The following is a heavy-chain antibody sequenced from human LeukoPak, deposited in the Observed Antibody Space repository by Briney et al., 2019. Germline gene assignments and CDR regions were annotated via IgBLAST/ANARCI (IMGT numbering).Heavy chain of an antibody. CDR2: ISSSSSYI. Sequence: GGSLRLSCAASGFTFSSYSMNWVRQAPGKGLEWVSSISSSSSYIYYADSVKGRFTISRDNAKNSLYLQMNSLRAEDTAVYYCARGDDSGYYDYFDYWGQGALVTVSS. CDR3: ARGDDSGYYDYFDY. CDR1: GFTFSSYS. V-gene: IGHV3-21*01. D-gene: IGHD5-12*01. J-gene: IGHJ4*02.